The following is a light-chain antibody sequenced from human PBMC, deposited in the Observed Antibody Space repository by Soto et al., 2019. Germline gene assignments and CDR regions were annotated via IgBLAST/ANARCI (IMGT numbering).Light chain of an antibody. J-gene: IGKJ5*01. V-gene: IGKV3-11*01. CDR2: DAS. CDR3: QQRSNWPPIT. Sequence: EIVWTQSPATLSLSPGERATLSCRASQSVSSYLVWYQQKPGQAPRLLIYDASNRATGIPARFSGSGSGTDFTLTISSLEPEDFAVYYCQQRSNWPPITFGQGTRLEI. CDR1: QSVSSY.